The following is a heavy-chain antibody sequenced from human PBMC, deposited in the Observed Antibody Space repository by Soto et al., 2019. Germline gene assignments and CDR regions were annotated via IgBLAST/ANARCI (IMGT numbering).Heavy chain of an antibody. CDR2: TYYRSKWYN. V-gene: IGHV6-1*01. Sequence: PSPTLSLTCAISGDSVSSNSAAWNWIRQSPLRGLEWLGRTYYRSKWYNDYAVSVKSRITINPDTSKNQFSLQLNSVTPEDTAVYYCERAQGGIDDFDIWGRGTMVTVSS. CDR3: ERAQGGIDDFDI. D-gene: IGHD3-16*01. CDR1: GDSVSSNSAA. J-gene: IGHJ3*02.